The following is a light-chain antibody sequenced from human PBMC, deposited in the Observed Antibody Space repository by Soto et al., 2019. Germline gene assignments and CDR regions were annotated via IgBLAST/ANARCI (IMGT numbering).Light chain of an antibody. V-gene: IGKV3-15*01. J-gene: IGKJ1*01. CDR1: QTINSN. CDR3: QQYNNWGT. CDR2: GAS. Sequence: EIVLTQSPATLSVSPGERATLSCRASQTINSNLAWYQHKPGQAPRLLIYGASTRATDIPARFSGSGSGTEFTLTINSLQSEDCAVYYCQQYNNWGTFGQGTKVEIK.